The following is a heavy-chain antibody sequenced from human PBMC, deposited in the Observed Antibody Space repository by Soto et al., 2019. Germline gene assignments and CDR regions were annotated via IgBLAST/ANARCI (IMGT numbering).Heavy chain of an antibody. J-gene: IGHJ4*02. CDR2: IYDNGGA. Sequence: QVQLQESGPGLVKPSQTLSLTCTVSGDSISSGGYYWSWIRQHPGKGLEWIGYIYDNGGAYYSPSLKGRVVISVDRSENQFSLRLSSVTAADTAVYYCAMVKGGTTRRAFDSWGQGTLVTVSS. D-gene: IGHD1-7*01. CDR1: GDSISSGGYY. V-gene: IGHV4-31*03. CDR3: AMVKGGTTRRAFDS.